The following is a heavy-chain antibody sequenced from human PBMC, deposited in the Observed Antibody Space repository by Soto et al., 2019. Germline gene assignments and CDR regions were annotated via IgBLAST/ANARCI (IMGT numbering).Heavy chain of an antibody. CDR3: AREVLCSGGSCYYYYYGMDV. D-gene: IGHD2-15*01. Sequence: PVGSLRLSCAASGFTFSSYWMHWVRQAPGKGPVWVSRINSDGSSTSYADSVKGRFTISRDNAKNTLYLQMNSLRAEDMAVYYCAREVLCSGGSCYYYYYGMDVWGQGTTVTVSS. CDR2: INSDGSST. J-gene: IGHJ6*02. V-gene: IGHV3-74*01. CDR1: GFTFSSYW.